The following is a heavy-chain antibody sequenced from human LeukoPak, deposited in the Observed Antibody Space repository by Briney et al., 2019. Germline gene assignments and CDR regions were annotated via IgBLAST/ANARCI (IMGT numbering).Heavy chain of an antibody. CDR1: GYTFSSHS. D-gene: IGHD2-21*02. V-gene: IGHV1-46*01. J-gene: IGHJ4*02. CDR3: ARDRDWHFDY. Sequence: ASVKVSCKASGYTFSSHSMHWVRQAPGQGLEWMGIINPSVDVTTYAQNFQGRVVMTRDMSTSTVYMELSSLRSEDTAVYYCARDRDWHFDYWGQGPWSPSPQ. CDR2: INPSVDVT.